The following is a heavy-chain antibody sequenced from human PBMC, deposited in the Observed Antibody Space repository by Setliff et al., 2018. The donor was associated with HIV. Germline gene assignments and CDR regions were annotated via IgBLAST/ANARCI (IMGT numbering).Heavy chain of an antibody. D-gene: IGHD3-10*01. J-gene: IGHJ5*01. CDR2: IYPDDSAT. Sequence: GESLKISCKGFGYSFSDNWIGWVRQMPGKGLEWMGIIYPDDSATRYSPSFQGQVTISADKSINTAYLRWRSLRASDTAIYFCAKHGLGRKSPYNWFDSWGQGTLVTVSS. CDR1: GYSFSDNW. V-gene: IGHV5-51*01. CDR3: AKHGLGRKSPYNWFDS.